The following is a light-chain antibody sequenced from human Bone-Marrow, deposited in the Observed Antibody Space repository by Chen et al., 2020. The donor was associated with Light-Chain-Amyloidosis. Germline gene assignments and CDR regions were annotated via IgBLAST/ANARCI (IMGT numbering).Light chain of an antibody. Sequence: QSALTQPASVSGSPGQSITISCTETSSDVGGYNYVSWYQQHPGKAPKLMIYDVSNRPSGVSNRFAGSKSGNTASQTISGLQAEDEADYYCSSYTSSSTLVFGGGTKLTVL. V-gene: IGLV2-14*03. CDR2: DVS. CDR3: SSYTSSSTLV. CDR1: SSDVGGYNY. J-gene: IGLJ3*02.